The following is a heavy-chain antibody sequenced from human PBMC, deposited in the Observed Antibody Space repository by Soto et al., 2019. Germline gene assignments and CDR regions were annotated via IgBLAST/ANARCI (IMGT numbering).Heavy chain of an antibody. D-gene: IGHD3-10*01. CDR2: VSPNGQGT. Sequence: GGSLRLSCAASGFTLGRYGMSWVRQAPGKGLEWVSAVSPNGQGTYYADSVRGRFTISRDFSENTVFLHMDSLRAEDTAVYYCAKDRDYPRDYFHYWGQGTLVTVSS. CDR1: GFTLGRYG. CDR3: AKDRDYPRDYFHY. V-gene: IGHV3-23*01. J-gene: IGHJ4*02.